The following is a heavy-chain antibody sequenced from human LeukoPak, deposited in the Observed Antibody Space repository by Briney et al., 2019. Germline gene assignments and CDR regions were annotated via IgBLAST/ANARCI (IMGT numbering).Heavy chain of an antibody. J-gene: IGHJ4*02. CDR2: IIPMSGAA. CDR3: TSPVKYYDTWSGYPPFDY. CDR1: GYTFTGYY. D-gene: IGHD3-3*01. Sequence: SVKVSCKASGYTFTGYYIHWVRQAPGQGLEWVGGIIPMSGAANYAQKFQGRVTITADESTSTAYMELSSLRSEDTAIYYCTSPVKYYDTWSGYPPFDYWGQGTLVTVSS. V-gene: IGHV1-69*13.